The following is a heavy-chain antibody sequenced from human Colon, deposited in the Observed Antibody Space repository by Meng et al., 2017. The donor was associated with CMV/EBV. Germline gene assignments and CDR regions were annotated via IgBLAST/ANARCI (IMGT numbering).Heavy chain of an antibody. CDR2: IEQDGSEK. V-gene: IGHV3-7*01. D-gene: IGHD2-2*02. CDR1: GFTFSSYW. CDR3: ARDRGRYCRSTSCYTAHNYFDP. J-gene: IGHJ5*02. Sequence: GGSLRLSCAASGFTFSSYWMSWVRQAPGKGLEWVANIEQDGSEKYYVDSVKGRFTISRDNAKNSLYLQMHSLTAEDTAVYYCARDRGRYCRSTSCYTAHNYFDPWGQGTLVTVSS.